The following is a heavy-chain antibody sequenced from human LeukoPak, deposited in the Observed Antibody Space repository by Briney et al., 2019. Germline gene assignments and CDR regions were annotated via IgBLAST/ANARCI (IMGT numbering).Heavy chain of an antibody. V-gene: IGHV3-13*01. D-gene: IGHD1-14*01. Sequence: PGGSLRLSCLTYGFTFSSYDMHWVRQATGEGLEWISAIDPVGNTWYSDSVKGRFTISRDNAKNALYLQMNSLRAADTAVYYCVREPAYTGTWWYPDLWGRGTLVTVSS. CDR2: IDPVGNT. J-gene: IGHJ2*01. CDR1: GFTFSSYD. CDR3: VREPAYTGTWWYPDL.